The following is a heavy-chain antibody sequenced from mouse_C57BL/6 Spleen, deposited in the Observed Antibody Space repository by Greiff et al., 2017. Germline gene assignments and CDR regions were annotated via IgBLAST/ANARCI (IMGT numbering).Heavy chain of an antibody. J-gene: IGHJ3*01. CDR3: TGYYGSSYGCLAY. CDR2: IDPETGGT. CDR1: GYTFTDYE. Sequence: LVESGAELVRPGASVTLSCTASGYTFTDYEMHWVKQTPVHGLEWIGAIDPETGGTAYNQKFKGKAILTADKSSSTAYLVLRSLTSEDSAVYYCTGYYGSSYGCLAYWGQGTLVTVSA. D-gene: IGHD1-1*01. V-gene: IGHV1-15*01.